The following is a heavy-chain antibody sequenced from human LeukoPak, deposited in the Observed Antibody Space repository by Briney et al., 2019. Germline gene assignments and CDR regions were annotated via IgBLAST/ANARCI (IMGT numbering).Heavy chain of an antibody. CDR3: AKDRDQLLSSAFDI. CDR1: GFTFDDYA. D-gene: IGHD2-2*01. V-gene: IGHV3-9*03. J-gene: IGHJ3*02. Sequence: PGXXLRLSCAASGFTFDDYAMHWVRQAPGKGVEWGSGISWNSGSIDYADSVKGRFTISRDNAKNSLYLQMNSLRAEDMALYYCAKDRDQLLSSAFDIWGQGTMVTVSS. CDR2: ISWNSGSI.